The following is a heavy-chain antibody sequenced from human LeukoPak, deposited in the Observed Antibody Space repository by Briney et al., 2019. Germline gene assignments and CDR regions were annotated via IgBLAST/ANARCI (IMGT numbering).Heavy chain of an antibody. D-gene: IGHD2-15*01. CDR3: AREVILPGAFDI. Sequence: PSETLSLTCTVSGGSISSYYWSWIRQPPGKGLEWIGYIYYSGSTNYNPSLKSRVTISVDTSKNQFSLKLSSVTAADTAVYYCAREVILPGAFDIWGQGTMVTVSS. J-gene: IGHJ3*02. CDR2: IYYSGST. CDR1: GGSISSYY. V-gene: IGHV4-59*01.